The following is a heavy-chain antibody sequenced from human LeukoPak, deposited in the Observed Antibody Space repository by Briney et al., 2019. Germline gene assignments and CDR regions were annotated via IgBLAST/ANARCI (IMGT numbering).Heavy chain of an antibody. CDR1: GFTFSSYA. Sequence: GGSLRLSCAASGFTFSSYAMHWVRQAPGKGLEWVAVISYDGSNKYYADSVKGRFTISRDNSKNTLYLQMNSLRAEDTAVYYCARDKGSVKSGSSEYYYYMDVWGKGTTVTVSS. V-gene: IGHV3-30-3*01. CDR2: ISYDGSNK. D-gene: IGHD6-6*01. J-gene: IGHJ6*03. CDR3: ARDKGSVKSGSSEYYYYMDV.